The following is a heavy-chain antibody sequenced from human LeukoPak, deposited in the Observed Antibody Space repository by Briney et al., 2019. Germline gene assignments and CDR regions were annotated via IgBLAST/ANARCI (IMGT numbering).Heavy chain of an antibody. CDR3: AREVLRDGMDV. D-gene: IGHD3-3*01. J-gene: IGHJ6*02. V-gene: IGHV4-31*03. Sequence: SETLSLTCTVSGGSISSGGYYWSWIRQHPGKGLEWIGYIYCSGSAYYNPSLKSRVTISVDTSKNQFSLKLSSVTAADTAVYYCAREVLRDGMDVWGQGTTVTVSS. CDR2: IYCSGSA. CDR1: GGSISSGGYY.